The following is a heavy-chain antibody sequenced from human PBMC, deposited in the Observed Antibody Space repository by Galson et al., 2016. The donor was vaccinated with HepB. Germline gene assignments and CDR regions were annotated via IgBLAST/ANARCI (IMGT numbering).Heavy chain of an antibody. CDR1: GLSLSTSGIR. CDR2: IDWDDDK. D-gene: IGHD5-18*01. Sequence: PALVKPTQTLTLTCSFSGLSLSTSGIRVSWIRQPPGKALEWLARIDWDDDKFYNRSLKTRLTISKDTSKNQVALTMTNMDAVDTANYYCANGYSWYLDYWGQGTLVTVSS. V-gene: IGHV2-70*04. J-gene: IGHJ4*02. CDR3: ANGYSWYLDY.